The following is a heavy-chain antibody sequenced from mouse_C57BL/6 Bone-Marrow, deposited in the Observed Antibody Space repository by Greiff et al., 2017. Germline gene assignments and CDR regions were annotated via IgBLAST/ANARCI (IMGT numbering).Heavy chain of an antibody. J-gene: IGHJ3*01. CDR3: ARSGDDSWFAY. V-gene: IGHV1-63*01. CDR2: IYPGGGYT. Sequence: QVQLQQSGAELVRPGTSVKMSCKASGYTFTNYWIGWAKQRPGHGLEWIGDIYPGGGYTNYNEKFKGKATLTADKSSSTAYMQFSSLTSEDSAIYYCARSGDDSWFAYWGQGTLVTVSA. CDR1: GYTFTNYW. D-gene: IGHD2-4*01.